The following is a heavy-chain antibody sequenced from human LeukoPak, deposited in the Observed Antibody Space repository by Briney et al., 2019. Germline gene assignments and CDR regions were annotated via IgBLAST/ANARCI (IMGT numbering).Heavy chain of an antibody. CDR3: ARAEAAMGYFDY. V-gene: IGHV1-8*01. D-gene: IGHD5-18*01. J-gene: IGHJ4*02. CDR2: MDPNSGNT. CDR1: GYTFTSYD. Sequence: GASVKVSCKASGYTFTSYDINWVRQATGQGLEWMGWMDPNSGNTGYAQKFPGRVTMTRNTSISTAYMELSSLRSEDTAVYYCARAEAAMGYFDYWGQGTLVTVSS.